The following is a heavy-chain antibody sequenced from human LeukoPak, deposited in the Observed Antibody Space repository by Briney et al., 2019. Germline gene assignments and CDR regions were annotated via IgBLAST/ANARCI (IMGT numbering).Heavy chain of an antibody. V-gene: IGHV1-2*02. CDR3: ARGRGAAAGANWFDP. Sequence: ASVKVSCKASGYTFTGYYMHWVRQAPGQGLEWMGWINPNSGGTNYAQKFQGRVTMTRDMSISTAYMELSRLRSDDTAVYYCARGRGAAAGANWFDPWGQGTLVTVSS. CDR1: GYTFTGYY. CDR2: INPNSGGT. D-gene: IGHD6-13*01. J-gene: IGHJ5*02.